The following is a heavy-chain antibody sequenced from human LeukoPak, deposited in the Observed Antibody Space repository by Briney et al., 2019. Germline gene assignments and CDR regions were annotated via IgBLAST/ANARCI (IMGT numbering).Heavy chain of an antibody. D-gene: IGHD1-26*01. V-gene: IGHV3-48*03. CDR2: ISSSGSTI. CDR1: GFTFSSYE. J-gene: IGHJ3*02. CDR3: ARAGWELLATQSAFDI. Sequence: GGSLRLSCAASGFTFSSYEMNWVRQAPGKGLEWVSYISSSGSTIYYADSVKGRFTISRDNAKNSLYLQMNSLRAEDTALYYCARAGWELLATQSAFDIWGQGTMVTVSS.